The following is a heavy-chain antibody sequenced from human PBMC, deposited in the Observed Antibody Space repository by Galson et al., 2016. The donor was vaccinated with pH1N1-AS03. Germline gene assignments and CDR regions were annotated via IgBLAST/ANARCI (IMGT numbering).Heavy chain of an antibody. CDR1: GGTFSNYA. CDR3: ARDRHYDTSGRFYYESGH. Sequence: SVKVSCKASGGTFSNYAISWMRQAPGQGLEWMGGIHPIFGTPSYAQKFRGRLTITADHSTSAAYMELTSLTSEDTAIYYCARDRHYDTSGRFYYESGHWGQGTLVIVSS. V-gene: IGHV1-69*13. D-gene: IGHD3-22*01. CDR2: IHPIFGTP. J-gene: IGHJ4*02.